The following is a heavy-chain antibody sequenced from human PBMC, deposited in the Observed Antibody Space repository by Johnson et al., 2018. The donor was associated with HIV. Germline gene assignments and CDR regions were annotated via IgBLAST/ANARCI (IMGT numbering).Heavy chain of an antibody. V-gene: IGHV3-15*01. D-gene: IGHD2-21*01. J-gene: IGHJ3*01. CDR3: TTDLIVVIPIGAVDV. CDR1: GFTFSNAW. CDR2: IKSKTDGGTA. Sequence: MLLVESGGGLVKPGGSLILSCAVSGFTFSNAWMTWVRQAPGKGLEWVGRIKSKTDGGTADHAAPVKGRFTISRDDSKSTVYLQINSLKTEDSAVYYCTTDLIVVIPIGAVDVWGQGTTVTVSS.